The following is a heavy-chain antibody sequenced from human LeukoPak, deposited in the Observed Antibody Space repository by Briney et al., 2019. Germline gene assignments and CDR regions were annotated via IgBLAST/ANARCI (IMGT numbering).Heavy chain of an antibody. CDR3: ARNNYYYDSSGYYHYYYYYYGMDV. D-gene: IGHD3-22*01. CDR1: GFTLSSYA. V-gene: IGHV3-30-3*01. J-gene: IGHJ6*02. Sequence: GRSLRLSCAASGFTLSSYAMHWVRQAPGKGLEWVAVISYDGSKKYYADSVKGRFTISRDNSKNTLYLQMNSLRAEDTAVYYCARNNYYYDSSGYYHYYYYYYGMDVWGQGTTVTVSS. CDR2: ISYDGSKK.